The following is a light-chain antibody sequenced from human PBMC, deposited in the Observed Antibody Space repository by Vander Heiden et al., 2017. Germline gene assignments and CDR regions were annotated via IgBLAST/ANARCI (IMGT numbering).Light chain of an antibody. Sequence: QSVLTQSHSVSAARGQEVTISCSGISSNVGNNYVSWYQHLPGTAPKLLIYDNNKRPSGIPDRFSGSKSGTSATLGITGLQTGDEADYYCGTWDSSLSAVVFGGGSKLTVL. CDR2: DNN. CDR1: SSNVGNNY. V-gene: IGLV1-51*01. CDR3: GTWDSSLSAVV. J-gene: IGLJ2*01.